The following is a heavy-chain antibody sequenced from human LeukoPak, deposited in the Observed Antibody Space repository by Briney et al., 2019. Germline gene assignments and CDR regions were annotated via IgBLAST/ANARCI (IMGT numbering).Heavy chain of an antibody. D-gene: IGHD4-17*01. Sequence: GGSLRPSCVASGFMFGSYEMNWVRQAPGKGLEWVSYISNSGNNIDYADSVKGRFTISRDNAKNSQYLQMNNLRAEDTAVYYCARVGAFYSFYFGMDIWGQGTTVAVSS. CDR2: ISNSGNNI. CDR3: ARVGAFYSFYFGMDI. V-gene: IGHV3-48*03. CDR1: GFMFGSYE. J-gene: IGHJ6*02.